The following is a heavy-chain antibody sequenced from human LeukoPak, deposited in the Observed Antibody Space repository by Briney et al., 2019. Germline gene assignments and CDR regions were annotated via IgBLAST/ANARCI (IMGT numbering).Heavy chain of an antibody. D-gene: IGHD5-18*01. Sequence: ASVKVSCKASGYTFTGYYMHWVRQAPGQGLEWMGRINPNSGGTNYAQKFQGRVTMTRDTSTSTVYMELSSLRSEDTAVYYCARGSSYGTWGHYAFDIWGQGTMVTVSS. J-gene: IGHJ3*02. CDR2: INPNSGGT. CDR1: GYTFTGYY. CDR3: ARGSSYGTWGHYAFDI. V-gene: IGHV1-2*06.